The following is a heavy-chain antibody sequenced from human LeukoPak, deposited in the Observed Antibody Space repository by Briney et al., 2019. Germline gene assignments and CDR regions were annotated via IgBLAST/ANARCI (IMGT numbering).Heavy chain of an antibody. D-gene: IGHD3-10*01. Sequence: GGSLRLSCAVSGSIVSGNYMSWVRQAPGKGLEWVSVLSTGGGAFYADSVKDRFTLARDNSKNTLYLQMDSLRAEDTAVYYCARGRGVVWGQGTLVTVSS. J-gene: IGHJ4*02. CDR3: ARGRGVV. V-gene: IGHV3-53*01. CDR2: LSTGGGA. CDR1: GSIVSGNY.